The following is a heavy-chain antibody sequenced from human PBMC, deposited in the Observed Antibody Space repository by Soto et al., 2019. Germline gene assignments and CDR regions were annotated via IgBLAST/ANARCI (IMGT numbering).Heavy chain of an antibody. D-gene: IGHD3-22*01. Sequence: SETLSLTCAVSGGPISSGGYSWSWIRQPPGKGLEWIGYIYHSGSTYYNPSLKSRVTISVDRSKNQFSLKLSSVTAADTAVYYCARGGVDYYDSSGYYFSPYYFDYWGQGTLVTV. CDR1: GGPISSGGYS. J-gene: IGHJ4*02. V-gene: IGHV4-30-2*01. CDR3: ARGGVDYYDSSGYYFSPYYFDY. CDR2: IYHSGST.